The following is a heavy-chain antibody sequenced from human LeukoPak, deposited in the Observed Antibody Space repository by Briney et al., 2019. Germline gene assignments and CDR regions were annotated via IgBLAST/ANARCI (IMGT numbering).Heavy chain of an antibody. D-gene: IGHD6-19*01. V-gene: IGHV3-7*01. CDR1: GFTFSSYW. J-gene: IGHJ4*02. Sequence: GGSLRLSCAASGFTFSSYWMTWVRQAPGEGLEWVASINEDGSEKYYVDSVKGRFTVSRDNAKNSLYLQLNSLRVEDTAVYYCTRDSGRFRLDYWGQGILVTVSS. CDR3: TRDSGRFRLDY. CDR2: INEDGSEK.